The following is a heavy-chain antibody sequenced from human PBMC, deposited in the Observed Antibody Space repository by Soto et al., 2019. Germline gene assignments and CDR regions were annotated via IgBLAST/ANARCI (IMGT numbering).Heavy chain of an antibody. Sequence: EVQLVESGGGFVQPGGSLRLSCAASGFTFSTYSMHWVRQAPGKGLEWVSYISDDSGTIYYADSVKGRFTISRDNAKNSVYLQMNRLRDDDTATYYCAREPSGGDDYGDPRESWGQGTLVTVSS. J-gene: IGHJ5*02. CDR2: ISDDSGTI. CDR3: AREPSGGDDYGDPRES. V-gene: IGHV3-48*02. CDR1: GFTFSTYS. D-gene: IGHD4-17*01.